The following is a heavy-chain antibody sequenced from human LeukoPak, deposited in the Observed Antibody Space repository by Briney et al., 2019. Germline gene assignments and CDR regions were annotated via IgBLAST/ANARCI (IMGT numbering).Heavy chain of an antibody. CDR2: ISGSGGST. J-gene: IGHJ4*02. CDR3: ARDSEDYGSSLDY. D-gene: IGHD3-16*01. Sequence: GGSLRLSCAASGFTFSSYAMSWVRQAPGKGLEWVSAISGSGGSTYYADSVKGRFTISRDNSKNTLYLQMNSLRAEDTAVYYCARDSEDYGSSLDYWGQGTLVTVSS. V-gene: IGHV3-23*01. CDR1: GFTFSSYA.